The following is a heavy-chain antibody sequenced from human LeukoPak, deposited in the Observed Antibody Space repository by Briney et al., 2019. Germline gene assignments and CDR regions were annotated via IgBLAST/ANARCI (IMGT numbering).Heavy chain of an antibody. V-gene: IGHV3-9*03. CDR3: AKGRGTQQLAALDF. CDR1: GFTFNNFA. CDR2: ISWNSGSI. D-gene: IGHD6-13*01. Sequence: GGSLRLSCAASGFTFNNFAMHWVRQAPRKGLECVSGISWNSGSIGYADSVKGRFTISRDNAKSSLYLQMNSLGAEDVALYYCAKGRGTQQLAALDFWGQGTRVTVSS. J-gene: IGHJ4*02.